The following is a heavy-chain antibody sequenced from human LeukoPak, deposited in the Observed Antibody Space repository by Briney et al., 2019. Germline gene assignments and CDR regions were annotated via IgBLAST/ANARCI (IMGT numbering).Heavy chain of an antibody. V-gene: IGHV3-74*03. CDR2: MNGDGSST. J-gene: IGHJ2*01. D-gene: IGHD3-10*01. CDR1: GFTFSSNW. Sequence: PGGSLRLSCAASGFTFSSNWMHWVRQAPGKGLGWVSRMNGDGSSTKYADSVEGRFTISRDNGKNTLYLQMNSLRVEDTAVYYCAKSPGGYFDLWGRGTLVTVSS. CDR3: AKSPGGYFDL.